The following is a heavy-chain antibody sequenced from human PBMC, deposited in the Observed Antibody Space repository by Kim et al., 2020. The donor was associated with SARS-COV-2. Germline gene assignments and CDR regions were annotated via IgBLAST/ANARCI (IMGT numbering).Heavy chain of an antibody. V-gene: IGHV4-34*01. CDR2: INHSGST. Sequence: SETLSLTCAVYGGSFSGYYWSWIRQPPGKGLEWIGEINHSGSTNYNPSLKSRVTISVDTSKNQFSLKLSSVTAADTAVYYCARRGGQLGRGGRFDPWGQGTLVTVSS. CDR3: ARRGGQLGRGGRFDP. D-gene: IGHD6-6*01. CDR1: GGSFSGYY. J-gene: IGHJ5*02.